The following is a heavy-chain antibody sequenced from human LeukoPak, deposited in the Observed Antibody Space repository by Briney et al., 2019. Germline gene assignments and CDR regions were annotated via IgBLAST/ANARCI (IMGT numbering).Heavy chain of an antibody. Sequence: SETLSLTCTVSGGSISSGSYYWSWIRQPAGKGLGWIGRIYTSGSTNYNPSLNSRVTISVDTSKNQFSLKLSSVTAADTAVYYCASGHLTGFVYYYYMDVWGKGTTVTVSS. D-gene: IGHD1-1*01. CDR3: ASGHLTGFVYYYYMDV. CDR1: GGSISSGSYY. V-gene: IGHV4-61*02. CDR2: IYTSGST. J-gene: IGHJ6*03.